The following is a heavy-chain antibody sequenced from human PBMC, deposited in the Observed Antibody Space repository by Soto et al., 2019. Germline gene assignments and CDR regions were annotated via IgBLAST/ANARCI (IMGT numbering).Heavy chain of an antibody. CDR2: IYYSGVT. Sequence: QLQLHESGPGLVKPSETLSLTCTVSGGSISSSSYYWGWIRQPPGKGLEWIGSIYYSGVTYSNPALKSRVTISVDTSKNQFSLKLGSVTVADTAVYYCAIQVVGAGPRVWFDPWGQGTLVTVSS. V-gene: IGHV4-39*01. J-gene: IGHJ5*02. CDR3: AIQVVGAGPRVWFDP. CDR1: GGSISSSSYY. D-gene: IGHD1-26*01.